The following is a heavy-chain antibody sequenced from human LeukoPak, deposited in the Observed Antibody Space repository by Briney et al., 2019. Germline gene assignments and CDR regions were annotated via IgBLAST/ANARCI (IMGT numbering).Heavy chain of an antibody. J-gene: IGHJ5*02. CDR2: IYYSGST. CDR1: GGSISSYY. CDR3: ARATSSGSYL. V-gene: IGHV4-59*08. D-gene: IGHD1-26*01. Sequence: PSETLSLTCTVSGGSISSYYWSWIRQPPGKGLEWIGYIYYSGSTNHNPSLKSRVTISIDTSKNQLSLKLSSVTAADTAVYYCARATSSGSYLWGQGTLVTVSS.